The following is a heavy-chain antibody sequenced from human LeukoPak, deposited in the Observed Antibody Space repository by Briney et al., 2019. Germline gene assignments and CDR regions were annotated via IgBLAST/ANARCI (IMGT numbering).Heavy chain of an antibody. Sequence: SETLSLTCAVYGGSFSGYYWSWIRQPPGKGLEWIGEINHSGSSNYNPSLKSRVTISADTSKNQFSLKLSSVTAADTAVYYCARDPGSSSWYRYFDYWGQGTLVTVSS. CDR3: ARDPGSSSWYRYFDY. CDR1: GGSFSGYY. CDR2: INHSGSS. V-gene: IGHV4-34*01. J-gene: IGHJ4*02. D-gene: IGHD6-13*01.